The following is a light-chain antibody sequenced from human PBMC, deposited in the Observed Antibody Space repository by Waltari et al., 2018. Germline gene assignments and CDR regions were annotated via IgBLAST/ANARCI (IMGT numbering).Light chain of an antibody. CDR2: GAS. J-gene: IGKJ1*01. CDR1: QSVSRT. Sequence: EIVLTQSPGILSLSPGARATLSCRASQSVSRTLAWYQQRPGQAPRLLIYGASSRATGIPDRFRGGGSGTDFSLTISRLEPEDFAVYYCQHYVRLPATFGQGTKVEIK. CDR3: QHYVRLPAT. V-gene: IGKV3-20*01.